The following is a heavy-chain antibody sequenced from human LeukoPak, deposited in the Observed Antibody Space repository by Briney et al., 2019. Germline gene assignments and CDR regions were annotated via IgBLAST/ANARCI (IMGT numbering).Heavy chain of an antibody. J-gene: IGHJ5*02. CDR1: GFTFSSYA. V-gene: IGHV3-30-3*01. CDR2: ISYDGSNK. D-gene: IGHD3-3*01. CDR3: ARTPTIFGVASNWFDP. Sequence: WGSLRFSCAASGFTFSSYAMHWVRQAPGKGLEWVAVISYDGSNKYYADSVKGRFTISRDNSKNTLYLQMNSLRAEDTAVYYCARTPTIFGVASNWFDPWGQGTLVTVSS.